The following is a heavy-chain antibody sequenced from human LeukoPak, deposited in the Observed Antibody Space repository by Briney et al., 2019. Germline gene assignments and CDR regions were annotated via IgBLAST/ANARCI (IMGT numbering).Heavy chain of an antibody. CDR2: ISYDGSNK. CDR1: GFTFSSYG. D-gene: IGHD3-10*01. CDR3: AKIGVRGVISTSY. Sequence: GGSLRLSCAASGFTFSSYGMHWVRQAPGKGLEWVAVISYDGSNKYYADSVKGRFTISRDNSKNTLYLQMNSLRAEDTAVYYCAKIGVRGVISTSYWGQGTLVTVSS. J-gene: IGHJ4*02. V-gene: IGHV3-30*18.